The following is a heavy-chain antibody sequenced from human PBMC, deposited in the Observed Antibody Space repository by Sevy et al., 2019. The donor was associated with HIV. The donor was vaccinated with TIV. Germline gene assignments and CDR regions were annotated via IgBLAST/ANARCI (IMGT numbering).Heavy chain of an antibody. Sequence: SETLSLTCTVCGDSFSRYFWAWIRQPAGKGLEWIGRINTSGSTNYNPSLKSRVTMSVDTSKSQFSLKVTSLTAADTAIYVCARSNWVTARNGFSISYYFDYWGEGSVVTVSS. D-gene: IGHD7-27*01. J-gene: IGHJ4*02. CDR2: INTSGST. CDR1: GDSFSRYF. CDR3: ARSNWVTARNGFSISYYFDY. V-gene: IGHV4-4*07.